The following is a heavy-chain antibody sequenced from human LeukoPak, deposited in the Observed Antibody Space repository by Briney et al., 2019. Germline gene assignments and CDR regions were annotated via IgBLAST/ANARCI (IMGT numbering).Heavy chain of an antibody. CDR1: GYTFTGYY. J-gene: IGHJ5*02. V-gene: IGHV1-2*02. CDR2: INPHSGGT. D-gene: IGHD1-26*01. CDR3: ARDSIVGATSVNWFDP. Sequence: GASVKVSSKPSGYTFTGYYMHWVRQAPGQGLEWMGWINPHSGGTNYAQKFEGRVTMTRDTSITTAYMELSRLRSDDTAVYYCARDSIVGATSVNWFDPWGQGTLVTVSS.